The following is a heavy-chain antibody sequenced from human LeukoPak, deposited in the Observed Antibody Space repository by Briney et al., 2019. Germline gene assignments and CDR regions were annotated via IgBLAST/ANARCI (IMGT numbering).Heavy chain of an antibody. CDR3: ARDAGDRRGFDY. D-gene: IGHD7-27*01. J-gene: IGHJ4*02. CDR1: GGTFSSYA. CDR2: IIPIFGTA. V-gene: IGHV1-69*13. Sequence: ASVKVSCKASGGTFSSYAISWVRQAPGQGLEWMGGIIPIFGTANYAQKFQGRVTITADESTSTAYLDLSSLRSEDTAVYYCARDAGDRRGFDYWGQGTLVTVSS.